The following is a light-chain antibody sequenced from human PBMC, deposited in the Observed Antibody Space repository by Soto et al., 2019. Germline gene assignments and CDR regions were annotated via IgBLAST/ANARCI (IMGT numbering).Light chain of an antibody. V-gene: IGLV1-51*02. Sequence: QSVLTQPPSVSAAPGQKVTISCSGSSSNIGNNYVSWYQQLPGTAPKLLIYENNKRPSGIPDRFSGSKSGTSATLGITGLQTGDEADYYCGTWDSSLSAVVFGGGTMVTVL. CDR3: GTWDSSLSAVV. CDR2: ENN. CDR1: SSNIGNNY. J-gene: IGLJ3*02.